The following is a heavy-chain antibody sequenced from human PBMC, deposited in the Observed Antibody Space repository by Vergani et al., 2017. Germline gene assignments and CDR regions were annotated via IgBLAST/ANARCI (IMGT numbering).Heavy chain of an antibody. Sequence: QLQLQESGPGLVKPSETLSLTCTVSGGSISSSSYYWGWIRQPPGKGLEWIGSIYYSGSTYDNPSLKSRVTISVDTSKNQFSLKLSSVTAADTAVYYCARVLSWFGESRPYFDSWGQGTLVTVSS. CDR3: ARVLSWFGESRPYFDS. CDR1: GGSISSSSYY. CDR2: IYYSGST. D-gene: IGHD3-10*01. V-gene: IGHV4-39*07. J-gene: IGHJ4*02.